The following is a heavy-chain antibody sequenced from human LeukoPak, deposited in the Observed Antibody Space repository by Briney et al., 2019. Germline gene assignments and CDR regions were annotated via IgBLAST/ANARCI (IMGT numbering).Heavy chain of an antibody. V-gene: IGHV4-59*01. CDR3: ARVPSSSLYYSDY. Sequence: PSETLSLTCTVSGGSISSYYWSWIRQPPGKGLEWIGYIYYSGSTNYNPSLKSRVTISVDTSKNQFSLKLSSVTAADTAVYYCARVPSSSLYYSDYWGQGTLVTVSS. CDR1: GGSISSYY. CDR2: IYYSGST. D-gene: IGHD6-6*01. J-gene: IGHJ4*02.